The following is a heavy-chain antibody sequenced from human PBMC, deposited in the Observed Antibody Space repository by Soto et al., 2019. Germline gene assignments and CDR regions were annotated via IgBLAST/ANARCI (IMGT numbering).Heavy chain of an antibody. CDR2: IIPIFGTA. CDR3: ARGGTGTAPSDYYYYYGMDV. D-gene: IGHD1-1*01. Sequence: GASVKVSCKASGGTFSSYAISWVRQAPGQGLEWMGGIIPIFGTANYAQKFQGRVTITADESTSTAYMELSSLRSEDTAVYYCARGGTGTAPSDYYYYYGMDVWGQGTTVTVSS. J-gene: IGHJ6*02. CDR1: GGTFSSYA. V-gene: IGHV1-69*13.